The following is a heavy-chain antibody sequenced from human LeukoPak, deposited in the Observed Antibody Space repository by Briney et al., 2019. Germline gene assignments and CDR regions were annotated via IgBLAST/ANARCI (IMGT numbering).Heavy chain of an antibody. CDR3: ARVGKEGIAVAENYYMDF. D-gene: IGHD6-19*01. CDR1: GYTFTSYD. V-gene: IGHV1-8*03. J-gene: IGHJ6*03. Sequence: ASVKVSCKASGYTFTSYDINWVRQATGQGLEWMGWMNPNSGNTGYAQKFQGRVTITRNTSISTAYMELSSLRSEDTAVYYCARVGKEGIAVAENYYMDFWGKGPRSPSP. CDR2: MNPNSGNT.